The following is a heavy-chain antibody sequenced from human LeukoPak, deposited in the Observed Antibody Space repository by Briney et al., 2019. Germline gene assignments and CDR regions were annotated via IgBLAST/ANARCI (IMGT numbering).Heavy chain of an antibody. J-gene: IGHJ4*02. CDR1: GFPFISYS. V-gene: IGHV3-21*01. CDR3: ARDPVGATPIDY. Sequence: GSLRLSCSASGFPFISYSRNWVRQAPGKGLEGGSSISRSSTYIYNAASMKGRFTISRDNAKTSLYLQMNSLRAEDTAVYYCARDPVGATPIDYWGQGTLVTVSS. CDR2: ISRSSTYI. D-gene: IGHD1-26*01.